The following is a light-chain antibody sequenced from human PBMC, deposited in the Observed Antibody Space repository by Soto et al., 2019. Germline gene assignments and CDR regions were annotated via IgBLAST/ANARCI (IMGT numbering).Light chain of an antibody. J-gene: IGKJ4*01. Sequence: DLQLTQSPSFLSASVGDRVTITCRASQGISSYLAWYQQKPGKAPKLLMYAASTLQSGVPSRFSGSGSGTEFTLTISSLQPEDFATYYCQQLNSYPLTFGGGTKVEIK. CDR2: AAS. V-gene: IGKV1-9*01. CDR3: QQLNSYPLT. CDR1: QGISSY.